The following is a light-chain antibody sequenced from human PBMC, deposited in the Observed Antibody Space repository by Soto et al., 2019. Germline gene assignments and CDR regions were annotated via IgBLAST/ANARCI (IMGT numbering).Light chain of an antibody. CDR3: QSYDSSLSDGV. V-gene: IGLV1-40*01. CDR1: SSNTGAGYD. J-gene: IGLJ2*01. Sequence: QSVLTQPPSVSGAPGQRVTISCTGSSSNTGAGYDVHWYQQLPGTAPKLLIYGNINRPSGVPDRFSGSRSGTSASLAITGLQAEDEADYYCQSYDSSLSDGVFGGGTKLTVL. CDR2: GNI.